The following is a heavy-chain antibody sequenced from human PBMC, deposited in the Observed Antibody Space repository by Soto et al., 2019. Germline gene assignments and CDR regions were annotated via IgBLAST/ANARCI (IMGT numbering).Heavy chain of an antibody. D-gene: IGHD2-2*01. CDR2: IKCKTDGGTH. J-gene: IGHJ4*02. CDR3: TTTVVPAATVGYSNYVDY. V-gene: IGHV3-15*01. Sequence: GGSLRLSCAASGFTFSNAWMSWVRQAPGKGLEWVGRIKCKTDGGTHDYAEPVQGRFTSSRDDSKNTLYLQMNSLKTEDTAVYYCTTTVVPAATVGYSNYVDYWGQGTLVTVSS. CDR1: GFTFSNAW.